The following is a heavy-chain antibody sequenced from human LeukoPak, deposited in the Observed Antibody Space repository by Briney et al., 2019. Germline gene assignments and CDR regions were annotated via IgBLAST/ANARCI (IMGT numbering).Heavy chain of an antibody. CDR2: ISSSTSYI. J-gene: IGHJ6*02. V-gene: IGHV3-21*01. CDR1: GFTFSSYS. D-gene: IGHD6-13*01. Sequence: GGSLRLSCAASGFTFSSYSMNWIRQAPGKGLEWVSSISSSTSYIYYADSVKGRFTISKDNAKNSLYLQMNSLRAEDTAVYYCARMPQHRYSSSWYYYGMDVWGQGTTVTVSS. CDR3: ARMPQHRYSSSWYYYGMDV.